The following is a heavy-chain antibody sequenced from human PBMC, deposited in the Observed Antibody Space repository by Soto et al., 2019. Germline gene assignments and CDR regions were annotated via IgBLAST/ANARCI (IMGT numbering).Heavy chain of an antibody. D-gene: IGHD4-17*01. CDR2: INAGNGNT. Sequence: GASVKVSCKASGYTFTSYAMHWVRQAPGQRLEWMGWINAGNGNTKYSQKFQGRFTISRDNSKNMLYLQMNSLRAEDTAVYYCARDVHDYGDYGYFDYWGQGTLVTVSS. J-gene: IGHJ4*02. V-gene: IGHV1-3*01. CDR3: ARDVHDYGDYGYFDY. CDR1: GYTFTSYA.